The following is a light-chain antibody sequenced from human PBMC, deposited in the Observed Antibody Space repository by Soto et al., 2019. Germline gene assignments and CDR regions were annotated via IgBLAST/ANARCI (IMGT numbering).Light chain of an antibody. J-gene: IGKJ1*01. V-gene: IGKV1-27*01. CDR2: AAS. Sequence: DIPMTQSPSSLSASVGDRVIITCRASQGISNYLAWYQQKPGKVPKLLIYAASTLQSGVPSRFSGSGSGTDFTLTISSLQPEDVATYSCQKYNSAPWTFGQGTKVEIK. CDR1: QGISNY. CDR3: QKYNSAPWT.